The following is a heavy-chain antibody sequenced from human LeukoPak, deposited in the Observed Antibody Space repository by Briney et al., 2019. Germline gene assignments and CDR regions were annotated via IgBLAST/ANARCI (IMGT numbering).Heavy chain of an antibody. Sequence: GGSLRLSCAASGFTFSNYVMSWVRQAPGKGLEWVANIKQDGSEKYYVDSVKGRFTISRDNAKNSLYLQMNSLRAEDTAVYYCARDCSSGCFDYWGQGTLVTVSS. V-gene: IGHV3-7*03. D-gene: IGHD6-19*01. CDR1: GFTFSNYV. CDR3: ARDCSSGCFDY. CDR2: IKQDGSEK. J-gene: IGHJ4*02.